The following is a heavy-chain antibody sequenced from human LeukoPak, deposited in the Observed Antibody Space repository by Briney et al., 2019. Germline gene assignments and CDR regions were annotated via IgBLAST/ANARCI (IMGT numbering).Heavy chain of an antibody. CDR3: ATKKSYYDSSGNYWYFDL. CDR2: IYYSGST. V-gene: IGHV4-31*03. CDR1: GGSIRSDGYY. J-gene: IGHJ2*01. Sequence: SETLSLTCTVSGGSIRSDGYYWSWIRQHPGKGLEWIGYIYYSGSTYYNPSLKSRVTISVDASKNQFSLKLSSVTAADTAVYYCATKKSYYDSSGNYWYFDLWGRGTLVTVSS. D-gene: IGHD3-22*01.